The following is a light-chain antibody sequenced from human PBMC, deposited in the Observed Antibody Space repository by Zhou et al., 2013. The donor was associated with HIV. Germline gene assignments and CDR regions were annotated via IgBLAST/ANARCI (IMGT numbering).Light chain of an antibody. V-gene: IGKV1-39*01. CDR2: GVS. Sequence: DIQVTQSPSTLSASVGDRVSITCRASQTIGSWLAWYQQKPGKAPKVLIYGVSNLQGGVPSRFRGSESGAVFTLTIDSLQPEDFATYYCQQTYSNPRTFGQGTKVEIK. CDR3: QQTYSNPRT. CDR1: QTIGSW. J-gene: IGKJ1*01.